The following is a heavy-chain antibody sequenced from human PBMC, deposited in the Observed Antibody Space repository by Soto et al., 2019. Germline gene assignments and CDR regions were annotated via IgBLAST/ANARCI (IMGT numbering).Heavy chain of an antibody. CDR2: IYHSGST. CDR3: ARASDYDNSDYFDY. J-gene: IGHJ4*02. CDR1: GGSISSSNW. D-gene: IGHD3-22*01. V-gene: IGHV4-4*02. Sequence: SETLSLTCAVSGGSISSSNWWSWVRQPPGKGLEWIGEIYHSGSTNYNPSLKSRVTISVDKSKNQFSPKLSSVTAADTAVYYCARASDYDNSDYFDYWGQGTLVTVSS.